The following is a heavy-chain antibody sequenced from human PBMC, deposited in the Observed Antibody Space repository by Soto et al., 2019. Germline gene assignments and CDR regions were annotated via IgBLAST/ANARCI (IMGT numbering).Heavy chain of an antibody. CDR1: GGTFNTYA. J-gene: IGHJ4*02. Sequence: QVQLVQSGAEMKKPGSSVKVSCQSSGGTFNTYAMNWVRQAPGQGPEWMGDISPMFGAANYAPKFQGRVTITADESTGTSYMQLSSLTSEDTALYFCAREVQVHTPVFVYWGKGTLVTVSS. CDR2: ISPMFGAA. CDR3: AREVQVHTPVFVY. D-gene: IGHD3-10*01. V-gene: IGHV1-69*19.